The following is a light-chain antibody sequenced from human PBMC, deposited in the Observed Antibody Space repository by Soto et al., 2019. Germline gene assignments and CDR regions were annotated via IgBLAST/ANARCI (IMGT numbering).Light chain of an antibody. Sequence: QSALTQPASVSGSPGQSITISCTGTSSDVSGYHYVSWHQQHPGKAPKLMIYEVSNRPSGVSHCFSGSKSGNTASLTISWLPAEYEADYDCSSYTSSSPYVVGTGTKVTVL. CDR1: SSDVSGYHY. CDR3: SSYTSSSPYV. V-gene: IGLV2-14*01. J-gene: IGLJ1*01. CDR2: EVS.